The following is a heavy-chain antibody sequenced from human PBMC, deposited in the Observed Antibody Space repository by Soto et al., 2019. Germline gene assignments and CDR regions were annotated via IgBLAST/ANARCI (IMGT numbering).Heavy chain of an antibody. CDR3: GKVLVGATGHTDSVS. D-gene: IGHD2-15*01. CDR1: GGSISSGGYY. Sequence: SETLSLTCTVSGGSISSGGYYWSWIRQHPGKGLEWVGCMYYSGSTLYNPSLKSRLTISLDTSKNQFSLKLTSVTAADTALYYCGKVLVGATGHTDSVSWGPGTLVTVSS. V-gene: IGHV4-31*03. J-gene: IGHJ4*02. CDR2: MYYSGST.